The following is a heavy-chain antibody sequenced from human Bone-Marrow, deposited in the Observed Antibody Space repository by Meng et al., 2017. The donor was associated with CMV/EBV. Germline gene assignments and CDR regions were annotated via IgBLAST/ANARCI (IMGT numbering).Heavy chain of an antibody. CDR2: MSYDGSNK. CDR1: GFTFSSNA. V-gene: IGHV3-30*04. J-gene: IGHJ6*02. CDR3: ARDPVRIVVVPAAMPTYYYYYYGMDV. Sequence: GESLKISCAASGFTFSSNAMHWVRQAPGKGLEWVAVMSYDGSNKYYADSVKGRFTISRDNSKNTLYLQMNSLRAEDTAVYYCARDPVRIVVVPAAMPTYYYYYYGMDVWGQGTTVTVSS. D-gene: IGHD2-2*01.